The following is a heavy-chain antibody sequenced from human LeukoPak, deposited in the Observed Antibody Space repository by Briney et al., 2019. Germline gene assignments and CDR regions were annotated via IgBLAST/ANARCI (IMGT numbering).Heavy chain of an antibody. CDR2: ISGSGGST. J-gene: IGHJ5*02. CDR3: ARPWGDVSIATWFNP. CDR1: GFTFSTYA. V-gene: IGHV3-23*01. D-gene: IGHD3-16*01. Sequence: PGGSLRLSCAASGFTFSTYAMTWDRRAPGKGLEWVSVISGSGGSTYYADSGKGRFTISRDNSNNTLYMEMNSLRPEDTAVYYCARPWGDVSIATWFNPWGQGTLVTVSS.